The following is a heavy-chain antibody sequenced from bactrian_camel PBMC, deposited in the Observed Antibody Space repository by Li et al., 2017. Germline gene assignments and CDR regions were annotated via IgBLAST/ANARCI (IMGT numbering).Heavy chain of an antibody. V-gene: IGHV3S1*01. D-gene: IGHD1*01. J-gene: IGHJ6*01. Sequence: HVQLVESGGGSVEAGGSLRLSCAASGSTYSSLCMGWLRQAPGKEREGVSCISLTGNSKYYADSVKGRFTISGDNAKNTVYLQMNSLKSEDTALYYCATQEYRVGWDFGYWGQGTQVTVS. CDR2: ISLTGNSK. CDR3: ATQEYRVGWDFGY. CDR1: GSTYSSLC.